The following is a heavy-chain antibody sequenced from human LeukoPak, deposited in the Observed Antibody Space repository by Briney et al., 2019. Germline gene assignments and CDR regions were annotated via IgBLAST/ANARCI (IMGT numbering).Heavy chain of an antibody. J-gene: IGHJ3*02. D-gene: IGHD3-22*01. CDR2: IYYSGGT. CDR3: ARQARDYYDSSGYYYDAFDI. V-gene: IGHV4-39*01. Sequence: SETLSLTCTVSGGSISSSSYYWGWIRQPPGKGLEWIGSIYYSGGTYYNPSLKSRVTISVDTSKNQFSLKLSSVTAADTAVYYCARQARDYYDSSGYYYDAFDIWGQGTMVTVSS. CDR1: GGSISSSSYY.